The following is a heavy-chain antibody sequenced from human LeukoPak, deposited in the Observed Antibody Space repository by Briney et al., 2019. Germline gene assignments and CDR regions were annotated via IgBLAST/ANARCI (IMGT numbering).Heavy chain of an antibody. Sequence: ASVKVSCKASGYTFTSYGISWVRQAPGQGLEWMGWISAYNGNTNYAQKFQGRVTITRNTSISTAYMELSSLRSEDTAVYYCARAPSLAGEPYFDYWGQGTLVTISS. J-gene: IGHJ4*02. CDR1: GYTFTSYG. V-gene: IGHV1-18*01. CDR2: ISAYNGNT. CDR3: ARAPSLAGEPYFDY. D-gene: IGHD7-27*01.